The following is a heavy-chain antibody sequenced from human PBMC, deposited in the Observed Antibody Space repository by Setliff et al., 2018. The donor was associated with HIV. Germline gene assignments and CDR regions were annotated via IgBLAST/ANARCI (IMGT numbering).Heavy chain of an antibody. D-gene: IGHD3-10*01. J-gene: IGHJ5*02. CDR1: GGSFSSYA. CDR3: ARGVTMVGGVNAFDP. V-gene: IGHV1-69*05. Sequence: SVKVSCKASGGSFSSYAISWVRQAPGQGLEWMGGIIPIFGTAKYAQKFQGRVTITTDTSTRTAYMELRSLRSDDTAIYYCARGVTMVGGVNAFDPWGQGTLVTVSS. CDR2: IIPIFGTA.